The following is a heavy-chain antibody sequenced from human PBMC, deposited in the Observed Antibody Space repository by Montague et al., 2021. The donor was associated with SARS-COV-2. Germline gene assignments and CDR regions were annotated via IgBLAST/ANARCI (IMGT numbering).Heavy chain of an antibody. J-gene: IGHJ3*02. Sequence: PELVKPTQTLTLTCTLSGFSLSTSGMRASWIRQPPGKALEWLARIDWDDDKFYSTSLKTRLTISKDTSKHQVVLTMTNMDPVDTATYYCARSYYDILTNYYDAFDIWGQGTMVTVSS. CDR2: IDWDDDK. CDR1: GFSLSTSGMR. D-gene: IGHD3-9*01. CDR3: ARSYYDILTNYYDAFDI. V-gene: IGHV2-70*04.